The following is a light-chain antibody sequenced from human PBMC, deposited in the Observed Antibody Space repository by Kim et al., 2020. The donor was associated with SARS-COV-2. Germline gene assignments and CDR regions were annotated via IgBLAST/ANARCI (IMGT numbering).Light chain of an antibody. CDR3: YSAADNIGV. J-gene: IGLJ3*02. Sequence: VCQEHKADIPSSGAVLANKYVRWCQQKPGQALVFVIYRDYQRPSGILERVSGSSSGTTVTLSIIGAQVEDEADYYCYSAADNIGVFGGGTKLTVL. CDR1: VLANKY. V-gene: IGLV3-27*01. CDR2: RDY.